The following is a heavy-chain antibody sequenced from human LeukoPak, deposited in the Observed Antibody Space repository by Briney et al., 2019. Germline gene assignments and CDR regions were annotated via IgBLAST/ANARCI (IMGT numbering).Heavy chain of an antibody. CDR3: ARGQFLWELNYYDSSGCLDY. CDR2: ISAYNGST. J-gene: IGHJ4*02. Sequence: GASVKVSCKASGYTFTSYGISWVRQAPGQGLEWMGWISAYNGSTNYAQKLQGRVTMTTDTSTSTAYMELSSLRSEDTAVYYCARGQFLWELNYYDSSGCLDYWGQGTLVTVSS. CDR1: GYTFTSYG. V-gene: IGHV1-18*01. D-gene: IGHD3-22*01.